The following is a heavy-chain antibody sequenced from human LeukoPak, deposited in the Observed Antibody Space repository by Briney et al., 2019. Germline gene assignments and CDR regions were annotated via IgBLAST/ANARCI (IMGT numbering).Heavy chain of an antibody. CDR3: ARGYGDYGKYYFDS. J-gene: IGHJ4*02. Sequence: PGGTPRLSCAASGFTFSTFTMNWVRQAPWKGLEWVSSISSGSGYIYYVNGVMSRATISRANAKNSLYLQMNSLRAEDTAVYYCARGYGDYGKYYFDSWGQATLATVSS. CDR2: ISSGSGYI. D-gene: IGHD4-17*01. V-gene: IGHV3-21*01. CDR1: GFTFSTFT.